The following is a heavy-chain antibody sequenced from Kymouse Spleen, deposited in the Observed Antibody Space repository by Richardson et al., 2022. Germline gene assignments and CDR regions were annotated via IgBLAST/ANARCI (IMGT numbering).Heavy chain of an antibody. CDR1: GGSISSYY. CDR3: AMSYYYFDY. Sequence: QVQLQESGPGLVKPSETLSLTCTVSGGSISSYYWSWIRQPPGKGLEWIGYIYYSGSTNYNPSLKSRVTISVDTSKNQFSLKLSSVTAADTAVYYCAMSYYYFDYWGQGTLVTVSS. CDR2: IYYSGST. V-gene: IGHV4-59*01. J-gene: IGHJ4*02. D-gene: IGHD1-26*01.